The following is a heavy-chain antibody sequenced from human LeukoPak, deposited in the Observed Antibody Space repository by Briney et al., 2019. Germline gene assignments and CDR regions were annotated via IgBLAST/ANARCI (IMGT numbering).Heavy chain of an antibody. CDR1: GYTFTSYY. CDR2: INPSGGRT. Sequence: ASVKVSCKASGYTFTSYYMHWVRQAPGQGLEWMGIINPSGGRTNYAQAFQGRVTMTRDTSTSTVYMELSSLRSEDTAVYYCARGAYYYDSSGYSIDYWGQGTLVTVSS. D-gene: IGHD3-22*01. CDR3: ARGAYYYDSSGYSIDY. V-gene: IGHV1-46*01. J-gene: IGHJ4*02.